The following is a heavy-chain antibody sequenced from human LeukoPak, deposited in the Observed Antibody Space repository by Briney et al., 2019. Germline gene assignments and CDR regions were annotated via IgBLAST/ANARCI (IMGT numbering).Heavy chain of an antibody. CDR1: GFTFSSYS. J-gene: IGHJ4*02. Sequence: PGGSLRLSCAASGFTFSSYSMNWVRQAPGKGLEWVSSISSSSSTIYYADSVKGRFTISRDNAKNSLYLQMNSLRAEDTAVYYCAKVPDYYGSGRYHWGQGTLVTVSS. CDR2: ISSSSSTI. V-gene: IGHV3-48*04. CDR3: AKVPDYYGSGRYH. D-gene: IGHD3-10*01.